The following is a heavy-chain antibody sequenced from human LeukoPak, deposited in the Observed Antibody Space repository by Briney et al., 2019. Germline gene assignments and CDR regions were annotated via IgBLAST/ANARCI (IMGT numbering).Heavy chain of an antibody. CDR1: GFTFSSYA. Sequence: PGGSLRLSCAASGFTFSSYAMSWVRQAPGKGLEWVSAISGSGGSTYYADSVKGRFTISRDNSKNTLYLQMNSLRAEDTAVYYCAKDPSQEATDIVVVPAAIDYWGQGTLVTVSS. D-gene: IGHD2-2*01. CDR2: ISGSGGST. CDR3: AKDPSQEATDIVVVPAAIDY. J-gene: IGHJ4*02. V-gene: IGHV3-23*01.